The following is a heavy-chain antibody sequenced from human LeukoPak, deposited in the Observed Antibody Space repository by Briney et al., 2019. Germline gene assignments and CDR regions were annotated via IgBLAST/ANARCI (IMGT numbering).Heavy chain of an antibody. V-gene: IGHV5-10-1*01. J-gene: IGHJ4*02. CDR2: FYPSNSYT. D-gene: IGHD2-2*01. Sequence: GESLKISCKGSGYSFPSYWIGWGPQSPGKGLEWRGRFYPSNSYTNYSPSFQRHVTISADKSISTAYLQWSSLKASDTALYYCARQKLGYCSSTSCYSDYWGQGTLVTVSS. CDR3: ARQKLGYCSSTSCYSDY. CDR1: GYSFPSYW.